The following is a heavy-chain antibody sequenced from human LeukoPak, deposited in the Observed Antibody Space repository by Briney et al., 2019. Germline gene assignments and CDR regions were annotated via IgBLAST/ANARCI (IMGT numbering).Heavy chain of an antibody. CDR1: GFTFSSYA. D-gene: IGHD3-9*01. J-gene: IGHJ4*02. CDR3: VHESLRHFDWFRY. CDR2: ISGSGGST. Sequence: GGSLRLSCAASGFTFSSYAVSWVRQAPGKGLEWVSAISGSGGSTYYADSVKGRFTISRDNSKNTLYLQMNSLRAEDTAVYYCVHESLRHFDWFRYWGQGSLVTVSS. V-gene: IGHV3-23*01.